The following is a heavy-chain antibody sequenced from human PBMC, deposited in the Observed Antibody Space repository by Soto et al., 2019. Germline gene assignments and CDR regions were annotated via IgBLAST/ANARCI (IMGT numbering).Heavy chain of an antibody. D-gene: IGHD6-6*01. V-gene: IGHV1-69*06. CDR2: IIPIFGTA. CDR1: GGTFSSYA. Sequence: SVKVSCKASGGTFSSYAISWVRQAPGQGLEWMGGIIPIFGTANYAQKFQGRVTITADKSTSTAYMELSSLRSEDTAVYYCASGSRIAARQYYYYYGMGVWGQGTTVTAP. CDR3: ASGSRIAARQYYYYYGMGV. J-gene: IGHJ6*02.